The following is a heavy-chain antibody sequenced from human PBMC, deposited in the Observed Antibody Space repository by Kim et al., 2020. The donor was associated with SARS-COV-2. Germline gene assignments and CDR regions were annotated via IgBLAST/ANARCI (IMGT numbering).Heavy chain of an antibody. D-gene: IGHD3-10*01. CDR3: TRDRVGEKRGDY. Sequence: GGSLRLSCAASGFTFSSQDMSWVRQAPGKGLEWISFITSSSSKTAYADSVKGRFTISRDNAKNSLYLQMSSLRDDDTGIYYCTRDRVGEKRGDYWGQGTLVPVSS. V-gene: IGHV3-48*02. CDR1: GFTFSSQD. J-gene: IGHJ4*02. CDR2: ITSSSSKT.